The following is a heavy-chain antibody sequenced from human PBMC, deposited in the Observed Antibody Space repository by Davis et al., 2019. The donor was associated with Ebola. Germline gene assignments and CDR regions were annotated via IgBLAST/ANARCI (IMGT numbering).Heavy chain of an antibody. CDR2: INSGARSM. Sequence: PGGSLRLSCAASGFTFSTYGMNWVRQAPGKGLEYVSHINSGARSMYYAESVKVRFTISRDDAKSTLYLQMNSLRDEDTAIYYCARDPPGDSDFDYWGQGSLVTVSS. CDR1: GFTFSTYG. J-gene: IGHJ4*02. V-gene: IGHV3-48*02. CDR3: ARDPPGDSDFDY. D-gene: IGHD7-27*01.